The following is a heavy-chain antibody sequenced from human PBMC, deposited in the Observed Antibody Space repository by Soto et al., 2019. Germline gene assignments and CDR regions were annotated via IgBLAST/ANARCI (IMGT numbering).Heavy chain of an antibody. CDR1: GFTFSSFA. J-gene: IGHJ6*02. V-gene: IGHV3-23*01. CDR3: AKKAGIISRYGLDV. Sequence: GGSLRLSCAASGFTFSSFAMNWVRQAQGKWLEWVAVISGNATSTYYADSVKGRFTISRDNAKNTMYLQMNSLRAEDTAVYYCAKKAGIISRYGLDVWGQRTTVTVSS. CDR2: ISGNATST.